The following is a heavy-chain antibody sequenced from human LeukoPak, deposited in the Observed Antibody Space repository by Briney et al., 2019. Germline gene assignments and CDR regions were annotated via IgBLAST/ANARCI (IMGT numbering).Heavy chain of an antibody. J-gene: IGHJ4*02. V-gene: IGHV4-59*08. CDR1: GGSISSYY. CDR2: IYYSEST. Sequence: SETLSLTCTVSGGSISSYYWSWIRQPPGKGLEWIGYIYYSESTNYNPSLKSRVTISVDTSKNQFSLKLSSVTAADTAVYYCARFGPSGSYYRTFDYWGQGTLVTVSS. D-gene: IGHD1-26*01. CDR3: ARFGPSGSYYRTFDY.